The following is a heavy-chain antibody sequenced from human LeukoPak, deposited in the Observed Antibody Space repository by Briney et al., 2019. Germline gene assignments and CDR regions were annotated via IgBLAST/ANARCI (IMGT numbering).Heavy chain of an antibody. CDR1: GYTFTSYV. CDR2: INAGNGNT. J-gene: IGHJ3*02. D-gene: IGHD3-9*01. CDR3: ARPTISVDGGAFDI. Sequence: ASVKVSCKASGYTFTSYVMHWVRQAPGQRLEWMGWINAGNGNTKYSQKFQGRVTITRDTSASTAYMELSSLRSEDTAVYYCARPTISVDGGAFDIWGQGTMVTVSS. V-gene: IGHV1-3*01.